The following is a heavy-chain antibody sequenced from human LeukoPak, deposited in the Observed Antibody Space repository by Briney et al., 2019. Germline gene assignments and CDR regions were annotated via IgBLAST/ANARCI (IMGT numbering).Heavy chain of an antibody. J-gene: IGHJ4*02. CDR2: ISSSSSYI. Sequence: GGSLRLSCAASGFTFSSYSMNWVRQAPGKGREWVSSISSSSSYIYYADSVKGRFTISRDNAKNSLYLQMNSLRAEDTAVYYCARVVGTYGVDYWGQGTLVTVSS. V-gene: IGHV3-21*01. D-gene: IGHD1-1*01. CDR1: GFTFSSYS. CDR3: ARVVGTYGVDY.